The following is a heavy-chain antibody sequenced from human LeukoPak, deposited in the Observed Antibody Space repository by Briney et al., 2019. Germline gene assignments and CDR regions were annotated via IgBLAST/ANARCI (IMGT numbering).Heavy chain of an antibody. CDR1: GFTFRTYA. CDR2: IYSGGNT. J-gene: IGHJ4*02. V-gene: IGHV3-53*01. D-gene: IGHD1-1*01. Sequence: GGSLRLSCAASGFTFRTYAMSWVRQAPGKGLEYVSVIYSGGNTYYAGSVKGRFTISRDNSKNTVYLQMNSLRAEDTAVFYCARLVATTGRLYFDYWGQGTLVTVSS. CDR3: ARLVATTGRLYFDY.